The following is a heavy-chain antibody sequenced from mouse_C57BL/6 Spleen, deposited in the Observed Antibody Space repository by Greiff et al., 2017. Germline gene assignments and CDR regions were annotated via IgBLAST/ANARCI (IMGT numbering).Heavy chain of an antibody. Sequence: EVQLQQSGAELVRPGASVKLSCTASGFNIKDDYMHWVKQRPEQGLEWIGWIDPENGDTEYASKFQGKATITADTSSNTAYLQLSSLTSEDTAVYYCPITTVGGYFDVWGTGTTVTVSS. CDR2: IDPENGDT. D-gene: IGHD1-1*01. CDR1: GFNIKDDY. V-gene: IGHV14-4*01. J-gene: IGHJ1*03. CDR3: PITTVGGYFDV.